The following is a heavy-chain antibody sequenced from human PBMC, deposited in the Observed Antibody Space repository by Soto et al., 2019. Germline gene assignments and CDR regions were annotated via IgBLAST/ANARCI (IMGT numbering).Heavy chain of an antibody. Sequence: PWEFLEISCKGSGYSFTSYLIGWVRQMPGKGLEWMGIIYPGDSDTRYSPSFQGQVTISADKSISTAYLQWSSLKASDTAIYFCARTAAAGKYYYGVDVWGQGTTVTVSS. CDR2: IYPGDSDT. CDR1: GYSFTSYL. V-gene: IGHV5-51*01. J-gene: IGHJ6*02. CDR3: ARTAAAGKYYYGVDV. D-gene: IGHD6-13*01.